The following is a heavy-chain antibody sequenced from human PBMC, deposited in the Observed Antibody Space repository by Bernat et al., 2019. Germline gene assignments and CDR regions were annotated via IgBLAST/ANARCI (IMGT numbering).Heavy chain of an antibody. J-gene: IGHJ5*02. Sequence: QVQLVQSGAEVKKPGSSVKVSCKASGGTFSSYAISWVRQAPGQGLEWMGGIIPIFGTANYAQKFPGRVTITADESTSTAYMGLSRLRSEDTAVYYCASWGGSPNWFDPWGQGTLVTVSS. CDR2: IIPIFGTA. CDR3: ASWGGSPNWFDP. D-gene: IGHD2-15*01. V-gene: IGHV1-69*01. CDR1: GGTFSSYA.